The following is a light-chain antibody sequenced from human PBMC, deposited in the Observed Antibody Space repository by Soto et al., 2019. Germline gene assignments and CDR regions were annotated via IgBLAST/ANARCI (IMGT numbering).Light chain of an antibody. Sequence: QSVLTQPPSASGSPGQSVTISCTGTSSDVGAYNYVSWYQQHPGKAPKLMIYEVSKRPSGVPDRFSGSKSGNTASLTVSGLQAEDEADYHCSSYAGNNKLVFGGGTKVTVL. J-gene: IGLJ2*01. V-gene: IGLV2-8*01. CDR3: SSYAGNNKLV. CDR2: EVS. CDR1: SSDVGAYNY.